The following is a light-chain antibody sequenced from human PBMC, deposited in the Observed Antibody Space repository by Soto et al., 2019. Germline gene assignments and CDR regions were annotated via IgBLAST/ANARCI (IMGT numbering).Light chain of an antibody. CDR1: SCNIGSNY. CDR3: AGWDDSLSGHVV. CDR2: RNN. Sequence: QSVLTQPPSASGSPGQRVTISCSGSSCNIGSNYVYWYQQLPGTAPKLLIYRNNQRPSGVAVRFSGSKSGTSASLAISGLRSEDEADYDCAGWDDSLSGHVVFGGGTKLTVL. V-gene: IGLV1-47*01. J-gene: IGLJ2*01.